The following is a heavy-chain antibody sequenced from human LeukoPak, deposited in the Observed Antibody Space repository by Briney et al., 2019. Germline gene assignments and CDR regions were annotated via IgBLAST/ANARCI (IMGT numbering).Heavy chain of an antibody. CDR3: AREIAAAGSFDY. J-gene: IGHJ4*02. CDR2: INPNTGGT. D-gene: IGHD6-13*01. Sequence: GASVKVSCKASGYTFTGYYMHWVRQAPGQGFEWMGWINPNTGGTKYVQKSQGRVTMTRDTSISTAYMELSRLRSDDTAVYYCAREIAAAGSFDYWGQGTLVTVSS. V-gene: IGHV1-2*02. CDR1: GYTFTGYY.